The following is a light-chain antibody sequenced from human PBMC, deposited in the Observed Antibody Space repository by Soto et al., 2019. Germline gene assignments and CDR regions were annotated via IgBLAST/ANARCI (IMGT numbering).Light chain of an antibody. CDR3: QAWDSSTVV. Sequence: SYELTQPPSVSVSPRQTASITCSGDKLGDKYACWYQQKPGQSPVLVIYQDSKRPSGIPERFSGSNSGNTATLTISGTQAMDEADYYCQAWDSSTVVFGTGTKVTVL. CDR1: KLGDKY. V-gene: IGLV3-1*01. J-gene: IGLJ1*01. CDR2: QDS.